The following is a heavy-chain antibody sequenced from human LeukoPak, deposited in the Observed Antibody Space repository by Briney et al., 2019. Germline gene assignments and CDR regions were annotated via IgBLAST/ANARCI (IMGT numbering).Heavy chain of an antibody. Sequence: GASVKVSCKASGYTFTGYYMHWVRQAPGQGLEWMGWINPNSGGTNYAQKFQGRVTMTRDTSISTAYMELSRLRSDDTAVYYCATLYSGYDYGGFDYWGQGTLVTVSS. V-gene: IGHV1-2*02. J-gene: IGHJ4*02. D-gene: IGHD5-12*01. CDR1: GYTFTGYY. CDR2: INPNSGGT. CDR3: ATLYSGYDYGGFDY.